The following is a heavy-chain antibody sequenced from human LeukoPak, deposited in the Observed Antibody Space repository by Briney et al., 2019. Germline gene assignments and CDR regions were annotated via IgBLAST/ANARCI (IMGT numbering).Heavy chain of an antibody. CDR1: GGSISSYY. J-gene: IGHJ5*02. CDR3: ARGELRRGWFDP. D-gene: IGHD1-7*01. CDR2: IYYSGST. V-gene: IGHV4-59*01. Sequence: SETLSLTCTVFGGSISSYYWSWIRQPPGKGLEWIGYIYYSGSTNYNPSLKGRVTISVDTSKNQFSLKLSSVTAADTAVYYCARGELRRGWFDPWGQGTLVTVSS.